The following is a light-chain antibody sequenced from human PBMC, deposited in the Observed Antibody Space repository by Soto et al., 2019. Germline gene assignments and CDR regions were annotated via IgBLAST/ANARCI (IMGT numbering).Light chain of an antibody. Sequence: EVGLTQSPGTLSLSPGERATLSCRASQSVSSIYLAWYQQKPGQAPRLLIYGASSRATGIPDRFSGSGSGTDFTLTISRLEPEDFAVYYCQQYGSSRWTFGQGTKVDI. CDR1: QSVSSIY. CDR2: GAS. CDR3: QQYGSSRWT. V-gene: IGKV3-20*01. J-gene: IGKJ1*01.